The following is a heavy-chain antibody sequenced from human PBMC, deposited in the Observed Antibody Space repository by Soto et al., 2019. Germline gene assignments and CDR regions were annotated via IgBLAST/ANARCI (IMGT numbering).Heavy chain of an antibody. CDR2: IYHSGST. D-gene: IGHD3-3*01. CDR3: TRDQAYYDFWSGYYHNWFDP. J-gene: IGHJ5*02. CDR1: GYSISSGYY. Sequence: SETLSLTCAVSGYSISSGYYWGWIRQPPGKGLEWIGSIYHSGSTYYNPSLKSRVTISVDTSKNQFSLKLSSVTAADTAVYYCTRDQAYYDFWSGYYHNWFDPWGQGTLVTVSS. V-gene: IGHV4-38-2*02.